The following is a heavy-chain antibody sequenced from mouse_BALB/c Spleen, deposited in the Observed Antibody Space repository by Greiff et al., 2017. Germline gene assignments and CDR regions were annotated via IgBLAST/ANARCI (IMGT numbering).Heavy chain of an antibody. D-gene: IGHD2-14*01. CDR3: ARDRFYAMDY. J-gene: IGHJ4*01. Sequence: EVKLMESGGGLVKPGGSLKLSCAASGFTFSDYYMYWVRQTPEKRLEWVATISDGGSYTYYPDSVKGRFTISRDNAKNNLYLQMSSLKSEDTAMYYCARDRFYAMDYWGQGTSVTVSS. CDR1: GFTFSDYY. V-gene: IGHV5-4*02. CDR2: ISDGGSYT.